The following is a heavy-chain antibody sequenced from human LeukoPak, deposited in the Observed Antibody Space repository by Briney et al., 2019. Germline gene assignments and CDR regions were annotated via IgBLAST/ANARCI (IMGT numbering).Heavy chain of an antibody. Sequence: GGSLRLSCAASGFTFSSYSMNWVRQAPGRGLEWVSYISSSSAIYYADSVKGRFTISRDNSKNTLYLQMNSLRAEDTAVYYCARDRLYFDYWGQGALVTVSS. CDR2: ISSSSAI. CDR1: GFTFSSYS. V-gene: IGHV3-48*01. J-gene: IGHJ4*02. CDR3: ARDRLYFDY.